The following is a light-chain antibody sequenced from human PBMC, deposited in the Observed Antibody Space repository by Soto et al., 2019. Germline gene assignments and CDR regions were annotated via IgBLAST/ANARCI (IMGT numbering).Light chain of an antibody. V-gene: IGLV2-23*02. CDR3: CSYAGGGTVI. J-gene: IGLJ2*01. CDR1: SSDVGSYNL. CDR2: EVN. Sequence: QSALTQPASVSGSPGQSITISCTGTSSDVGSYNLVSWYQQHPGKAPNLMIFEVNMRPSGVSNRFSGSKSGNTASLTISGLQAEDEADYYCCSYAGGGTVIFGGGTKLTVL.